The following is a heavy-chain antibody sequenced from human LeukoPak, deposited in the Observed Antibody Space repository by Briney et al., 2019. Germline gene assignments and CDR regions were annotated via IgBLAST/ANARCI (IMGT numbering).Heavy chain of an antibody. CDR2: ISGSSGYI. J-gene: IGHJ5*01. CDR3: ARETSSSGWFDY. Sequence: GGSLRLSCAASGFTVSSNYMSWVRQAPGKGLEWVSSISGSSGYIYYAESVKGRFTISRDNAKNSLYLQMNSLRAEDTAVYYCARETSSSGWFDYWGQGTLVTVSS. CDR1: GFTVSSNY. D-gene: IGHD6-19*01. V-gene: IGHV3-21*01.